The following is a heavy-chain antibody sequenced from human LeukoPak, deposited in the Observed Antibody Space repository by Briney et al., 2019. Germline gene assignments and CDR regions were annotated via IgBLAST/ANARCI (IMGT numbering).Heavy chain of an antibody. D-gene: IGHD2-15*01. CDR3: ARIGLCSGGSCYVDY. CDR1: GGTFSSYA. Sequence: SVKVSCKASGGTFSSYAISWVRQAPGQGLERMGRIIPIFGIANYAQKFQGRVTITADKSTSTAYMELSSLRSEDTAVYYCARIGLCSGGSCYVDYWGQGTLVTVSS. V-gene: IGHV1-69*04. CDR2: IIPIFGIA. J-gene: IGHJ4*02.